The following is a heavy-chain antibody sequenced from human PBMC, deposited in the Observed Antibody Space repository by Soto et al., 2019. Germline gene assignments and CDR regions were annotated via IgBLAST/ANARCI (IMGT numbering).Heavy chain of an antibody. J-gene: IGHJ6*02. D-gene: IGHD1-20*01. CDR2: MWYDGSNK. V-gene: IGHV3-33*01. CDR3: AGEWGNWNYDYYYGMDV. CDR1: GFTFSSYG. Sequence: GGSLRLSCAASGFTFSSYGMHWVRQAPGKGLEWVAVMWYDGSNKYYADSVKGRFTISRDNSRNTLYLQMNSLRAEDTVVYYCAGEWGNWNYDYYYGMDVWGQGTTVTVSS.